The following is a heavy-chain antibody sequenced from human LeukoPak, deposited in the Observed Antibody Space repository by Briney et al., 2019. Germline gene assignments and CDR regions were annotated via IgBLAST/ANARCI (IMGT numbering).Heavy chain of an antibody. J-gene: IGHJ4*02. CDR2: INPSGGRT. CDR3: ARVTMITFGNGLQY. Sequence: ASVKVSCKASGYTFTSYYMHWVRQAPGQGLEWMGIINPSGGRTNYAQKFQGRVTMTRDTSISTAYMELSRLRSDDTAVYYCARVTMITFGNGLQYWGQGTLVTVSS. V-gene: IGHV1-46*01. CDR1: GYTFTSYY. D-gene: IGHD3-16*01.